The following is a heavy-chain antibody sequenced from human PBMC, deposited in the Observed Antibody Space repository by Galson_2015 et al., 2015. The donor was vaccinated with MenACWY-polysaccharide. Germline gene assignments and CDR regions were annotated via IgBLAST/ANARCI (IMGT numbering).Heavy chain of an antibody. D-gene: IGHD6-13*01. CDR1: GGTFSSYA. J-gene: IGHJ6*03. CDR2: IIPFLGTT. V-gene: IGHV1-69*13. Sequence: SVKVSCKASGGTFSSYAFVWVRQAPGQGLEWMGRIIPFLGTTNYTQKLQGRVTITADESTKTMYMELSSLMSEDTAVYYCGRVRQQLGPHSFTFYYYMDVWGKGTAVADSS. CDR3: GRVRQQLGPHSFTFYYYMDV.